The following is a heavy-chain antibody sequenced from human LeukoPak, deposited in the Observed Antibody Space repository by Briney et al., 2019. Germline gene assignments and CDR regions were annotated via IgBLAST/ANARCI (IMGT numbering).Heavy chain of an antibody. V-gene: IGHV3-66*01. Sequence: QPGGSLRLSCAASGFTVIDSYMRWVRQAPRKGLEWVSFIESDGGTHYADSVKGRFSVSRDSSKNIVYLQMNSLRVEDTAVYYCARRRGGYGEGEFDSWGQGTLVTVAS. CDR3: ARRRGGYGEGEFDS. CDR1: GFTVIDSY. D-gene: IGHD4-17*01. J-gene: IGHJ4*02. CDR2: IESDGGT.